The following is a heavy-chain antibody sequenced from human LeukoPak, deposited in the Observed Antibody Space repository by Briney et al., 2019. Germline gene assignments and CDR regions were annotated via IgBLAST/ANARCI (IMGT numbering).Heavy chain of an antibody. J-gene: IGHJ4*02. CDR2: ISAYNGNT. Sequence: ASVKVSCKASGYTFTSYGISWVRQAPGQGLEWMGWISAYNGNTNYAQKLQGRVTMTTDTSTSTAYMELRSLRFDDTGVYYCARPYRISWYYPAGVWGQGTPVTASS. CDR1: GYTFTSYG. D-gene: IGHD6-13*01. V-gene: IGHV1-18*01. CDR3: ARPYRISWYYPAGV.